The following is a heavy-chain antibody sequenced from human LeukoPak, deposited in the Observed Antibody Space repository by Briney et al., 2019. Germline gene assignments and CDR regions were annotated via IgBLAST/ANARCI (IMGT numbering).Heavy chain of an antibody. J-gene: IGHJ4*02. CDR2: ISFSSSII. D-gene: IGHD3-10*01. CDR1: GFTFTTYN. V-gene: IGHV3-48*01. Sequence: PGGSLRLSCAASGFTFTTYNMNWVRQAPGKGLEWVSYISFSSSIIYYADSVKGRFTISRDNAKNSLYLQMNSLRPEDTAFYYCAKDVGSGSYYFDYWGQGTLVTVSS. CDR3: AKDVGSGSYYFDY.